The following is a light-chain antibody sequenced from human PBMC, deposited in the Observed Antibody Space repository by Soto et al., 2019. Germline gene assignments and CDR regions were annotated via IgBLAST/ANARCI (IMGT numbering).Light chain of an antibody. CDR2: DAS. Sequence: EIVLSQSPATLSLSPGERATLSCRASQSVSSYLAWYQHKPGQAPRLLIYDASKRATGIPARFSGSGSGTDFTLTISSLEPEDFAVSSCQQRSNWPPTWTFGQGTKVEVK. V-gene: IGKV3-11*01. J-gene: IGKJ1*01. CDR1: QSVSSY. CDR3: QQRSNWPPTWT.